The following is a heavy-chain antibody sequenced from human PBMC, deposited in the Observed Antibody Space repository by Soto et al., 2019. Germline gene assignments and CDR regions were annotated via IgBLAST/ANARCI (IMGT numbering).Heavy chain of an antibody. CDR2: ISGSGGST. D-gene: IGHD1-7*01. V-gene: IGHV3-23*01. CDR3: AKSPGITGTPYYFDY. Sequence: PGGSLRLSCAASGFTFSSYAMSWVRQAPGKGLEWVSAISGSGGSTYYADSVKGRFTISRDNSKNTLYLQMNSLRAEDTAVYYCAKSPGITGTPYYFDYWGQGTLVTVSS. CDR1: GFTFSSYA. J-gene: IGHJ4*02.